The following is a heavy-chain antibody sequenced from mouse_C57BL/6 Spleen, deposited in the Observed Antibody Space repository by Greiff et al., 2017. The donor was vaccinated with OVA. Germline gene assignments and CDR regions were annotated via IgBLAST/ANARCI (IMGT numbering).Heavy chain of an antibody. CDR2: IDPSDSYT. CDR1: GYTFTSYW. J-gene: IGHJ2*01. Sequence: QVQLQQPGAELVMPGASVKLSCKASGYTFTSYWMHWVKQRPGQGLEWIGEIDPSDSYTNYNQKFKGKSTLTVDKSSSTAYMQLSSLTSEDSAVYYCARNYGSSSWYFDYWGQGTTLTVSS. V-gene: IGHV1-69*01. D-gene: IGHD1-1*01. CDR3: ARNYGSSSWYFDY.